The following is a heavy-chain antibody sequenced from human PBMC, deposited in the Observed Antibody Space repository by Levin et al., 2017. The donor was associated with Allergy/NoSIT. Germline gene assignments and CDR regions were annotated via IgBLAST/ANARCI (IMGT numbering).Heavy chain of an antibody. CDR1: GGSISSYY. CDR2: IYYSGST. D-gene: IGHD6-19*01. J-gene: IGHJ5*02. Sequence: ESLKISCTVSGGSISSYYWSWIRQPPGKGLEWIGYIYYSGSTNYNPSLKSRVTISLDKSKNQFFLKLSSMTAADTAVYYCARVEAVAGTCRDDNWFDPWGQGTLVTVSS. V-gene: IGHV4-59*08. CDR3: ARVEAVAGTCRDDNWFDP.